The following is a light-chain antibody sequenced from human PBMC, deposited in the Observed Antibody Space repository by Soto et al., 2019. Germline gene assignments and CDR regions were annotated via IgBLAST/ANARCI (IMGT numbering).Light chain of an antibody. CDR1: SSNIGAGYD. J-gene: IGLJ1*01. Sequence: QSVLTQPPSVSGAPGQRVTISCTGSSSNIGAGYDVHWYQQLPGTAPKLLIYGGSNRPSGVPDRFSGSKSGTSASLAITGLQADVEADYYYQSSDSSLSGYVFGTGTKLTVL. CDR3: QSSDSSLSGYV. CDR2: GGS. V-gene: IGLV1-40*01.